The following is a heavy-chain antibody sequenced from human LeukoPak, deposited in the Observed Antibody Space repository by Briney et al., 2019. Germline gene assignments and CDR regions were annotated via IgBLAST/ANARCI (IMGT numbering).Heavy chain of an antibody. V-gene: IGHV1-69*06. CDR3: ARDEWSAAAGTSYNWFDP. CDR2: IIPIFGTA. Sequence: ASVKVSCKASGYTFTSYGISWVRQAPGQGLEWMGGIIPIFGTANYAQKFQGRVTITADKSTSTAYMELSSLRSEDTAVYYCARDEWSAAAGTSYNWFDPWGQGTLVTVSS. D-gene: IGHD6-13*01. J-gene: IGHJ5*02. CDR1: GYTFTSYG.